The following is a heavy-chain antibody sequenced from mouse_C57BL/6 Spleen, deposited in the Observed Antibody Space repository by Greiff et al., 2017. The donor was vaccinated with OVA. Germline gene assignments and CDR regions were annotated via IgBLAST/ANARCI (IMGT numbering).Heavy chain of an antibody. CDR3: ARGGYYYGSSYEAWFAY. CDR2: ISYSGST. Sequence: EVHLVESGPGMVKPSQSLSLTCTVTGYSITSGYDWHWIRHFPGNKLEWMGYISYSGSTNYNPSLKSRISITHDTSKNHFFLKLNSVTTEDTATYYCARGGYYYGSSYEAWFAYWGQGTLVTVSA. V-gene: IGHV3-1*01. D-gene: IGHD1-1*01. J-gene: IGHJ3*01. CDR1: GYSITSGYD.